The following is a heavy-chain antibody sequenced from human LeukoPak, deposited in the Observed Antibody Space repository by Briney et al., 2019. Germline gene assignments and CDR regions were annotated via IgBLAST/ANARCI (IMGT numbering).Heavy chain of an antibody. CDR3: ARGRWIQLAYFDY. Sequence: SGGSLRLSCAASGFNFNNYNMNWVRQAPGKGLEWVSYITLSSSTTYYADSVKGRFTISRDNAKKSLYLQMNSLRAEDTAVYYCARGRWIQLAYFDYWGQGALVTVSS. V-gene: IGHV3-48*01. CDR2: ITLSSSTT. CDR1: GFNFNNYN. D-gene: IGHD5-18*01. J-gene: IGHJ4*02.